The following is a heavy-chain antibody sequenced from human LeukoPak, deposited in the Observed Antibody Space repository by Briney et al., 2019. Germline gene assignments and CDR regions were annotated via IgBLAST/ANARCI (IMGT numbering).Heavy chain of an antibody. V-gene: IGHV4-59*01. CDR3: ARDYYDSSGPGFYYYMDV. Sequence: SETLSLTCTVSGGSISYYYWSWIRQPPGKGLEWIGYIYYSGSTNYNPSLKSRVTISVDTSKNQFSLKLSSVTAADTAVYYCARDYYDSSGPGFYYYMDVWGKGTTVAISS. CDR2: IYYSGST. CDR1: GGSISYYY. D-gene: IGHD3-22*01. J-gene: IGHJ6*03.